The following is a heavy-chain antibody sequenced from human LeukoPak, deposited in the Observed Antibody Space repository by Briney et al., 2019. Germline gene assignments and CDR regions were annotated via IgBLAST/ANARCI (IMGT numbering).Heavy chain of an antibody. Sequence: PGGSLRLSCAASGFTFSSYWMHWVRQAPGKGLVWVSLINSDGSYTDFADSVKGRFTISRDNAQSTLYLQMNSLRAEDTAVYYCATEVRESGASSRNAFDIWGQGTVVSVSS. CDR3: ATEVRESGASSRNAFDI. V-gene: IGHV3-74*01. CDR1: GFTFSSYW. CDR2: INSDGSYT. D-gene: IGHD2-15*01. J-gene: IGHJ3*02.